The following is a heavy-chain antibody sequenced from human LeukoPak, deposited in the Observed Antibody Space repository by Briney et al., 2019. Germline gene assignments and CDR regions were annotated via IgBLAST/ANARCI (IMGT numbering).Heavy chain of an antibody. V-gene: IGHV3-7*01. J-gene: IGHJ6*04. Sequence: GGSLRLSCAVSGFTFSLYWMTWVRQSPGKGLEWVADINPDGSQKYSVDSVKGRFTISRGNAKNSLYLQMNSLRAEDTAVYYCAELGITMIGGVWGKGTTVTISS. D-gene: IGHD3-10*02. CDR2: INPDGSQK. CDR1: GFTFSLYW. CDR3: AELGITMIGGV.